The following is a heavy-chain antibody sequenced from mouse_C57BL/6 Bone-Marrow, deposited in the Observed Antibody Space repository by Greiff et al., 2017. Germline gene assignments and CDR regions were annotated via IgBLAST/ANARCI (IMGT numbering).Heavy chain of an antibody. CDR3: LITTVVATDY. CDR2: IDPENGDT. V-gene: IGHV14-4*01. CDR1: GFNIKDDY. Sequence: VHVKQSGAELVRPGASVKLSCTASGFNIKDDYMHWVKQRPEQGLEWIGWIDPENGDTEYASKFQGKATITADTSSNTAYLQLSSLTSEDTAVYYCLITTVVATDYWGQGTTLTVSS. J-gene: IGHJ2*01. D-gene: IGHD1-1*01.